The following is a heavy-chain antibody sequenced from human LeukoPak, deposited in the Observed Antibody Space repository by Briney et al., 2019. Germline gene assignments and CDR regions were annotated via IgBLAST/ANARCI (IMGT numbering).Heavy chain of an antibody. Sequence: GGSLRLSCVASGFTFSSYAVSWFRQAPGKGLEWVAVISYDGRNKYYADPVKGRFTISRDSSKNTLFLQMNSLRTEDTAVYYCATVAAAGSSVFDYWGQGTLVTVSS. CDR3: ATVAAAGSSVFDY. V-gene: IGHV3-30*03. J-gene: IGHJ4*02. D-gene: IGHD6-13*01. CDR2: ISYDGRNK. CDR1: GFTFSSYA.